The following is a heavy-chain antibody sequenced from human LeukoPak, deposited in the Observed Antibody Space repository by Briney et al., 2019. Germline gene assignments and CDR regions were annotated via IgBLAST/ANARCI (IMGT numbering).Heavy chain of an antibody. CDR3: ARDSLYEGRAYNWFDP. D-gene: IGHD3-3*01. CDR2: IYHSGST. J-gene: IGHJ5*02. V-gene: IGHV4-30-2*01. Sequence: PSETLSLTCTVSGGSISRGGYYWSWIRQPPGKGLEWIGYIYHSGSTYYNPSLKSRVTISVDRSKNQFSLKLSSVTAADTAVYYCARDSLYEGRAYNWFDPWGQGTLVTVSS. CDR1: GGSISRGGYY.